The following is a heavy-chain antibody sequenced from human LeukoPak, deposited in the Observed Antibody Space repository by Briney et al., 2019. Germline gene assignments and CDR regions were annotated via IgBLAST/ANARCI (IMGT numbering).Heavy chain of an antibody. CDR2: MNPNSGNT. V-gene: IGHV1-8*03. CDR3: AGGGSYLSAFDI. CDR1: GYTFTSYD. J-gene: IGHJ3*02. Sequence: ASVKVSCKASGYTFTSYDINWVRQATGQGLEWMGWMNPNSGNTGYAQKFQGRVTITRNTSISTAYMELSSLRSEDTAVYYCAGGGSYLSAFDIWGQGTMVTVSS. D-gene: IGHD3-10*01.